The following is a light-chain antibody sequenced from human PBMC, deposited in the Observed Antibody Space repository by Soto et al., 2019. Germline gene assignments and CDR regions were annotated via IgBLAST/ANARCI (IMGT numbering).Light chain of an antibody. CDR1: QSISNH. CDR2: AAS. CDR3: RQLFDSPIT. V-gene: IGKV1-17*01. Sequence: DIQMTQSPSSLSASVEDRVLITFRASQSISNHLNWYQQKPGKAPKLLIYAASTLESGVPSRFSATVSGTEFSLTITSLQPEDFATYYCRQLFDSPITFGQGTRLEI. J-gene: IGKJ5*01.